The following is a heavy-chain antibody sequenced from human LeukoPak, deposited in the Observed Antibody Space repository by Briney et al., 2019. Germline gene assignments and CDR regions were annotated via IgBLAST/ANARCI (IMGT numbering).Heavy chain of an antibody. D-gene: IGHD5-24*01. CDR1: GFIFSNYA. V-gene: IGHV3-23*01. Sequence: GGSLRLSCAASGFIFSNYAMTWVRQAPGKGLEWVSVISGSGDTTYYGDSVKGRFTISRDNSENTLFLQMNSLRDEDTAVYYCAREMDYGMDVWGKGTTVIVSS. CDR3: AREMDYGMDV. CDR2: ISGSGDTT. J-gene: IGHJ6*04.